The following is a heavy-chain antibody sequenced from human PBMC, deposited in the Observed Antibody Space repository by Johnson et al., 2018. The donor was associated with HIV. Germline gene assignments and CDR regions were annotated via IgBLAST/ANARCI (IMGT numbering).Heavy chain of an antibody. Sequence: QVQLVESGGGLVQPGGSLRLSCAASGFTFSDYYMSWIRQAPGKGLEWVSYISRSGSTIYYADSVKGRITISRDNAKNTLYLQMNSLRAEDTAVYYCARVGLTGAQTGDAFDIWGQGTMVTVSS. J-gene: IGHJ3*02. CDR1: GFTFSDYY. V-gene: IGHV3-11*01. CDR2: ISRSGSTI. D-gene: IGHD7-27*01. CDR3: ARVGLTGAQTGDAFDI.